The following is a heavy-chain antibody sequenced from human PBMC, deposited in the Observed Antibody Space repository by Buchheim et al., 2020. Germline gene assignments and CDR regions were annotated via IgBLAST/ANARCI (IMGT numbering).Heavy chain of an antibody. Sequence: QVQLQQWGAGLLKPSETLSLTCAVYGGSFSGYYWSWIRQPPGKGLEWIGEINHSGSTNYNPSLKSRVTISVDTSTNQFSLKLSSVTAADTAVYYCARVSSSWYHYYYYMDVWGKGTT. CDR1: GGSFSGYY. D-gene: IGHD6-13*01. CDR3: ARVSSSWYHYYYYMDV. V-gene: IGHV4-34*01. CDR2: INHSGST. J-gene: IGHJ6*03.